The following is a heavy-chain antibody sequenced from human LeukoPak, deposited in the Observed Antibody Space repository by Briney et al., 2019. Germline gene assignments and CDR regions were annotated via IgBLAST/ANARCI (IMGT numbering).Heavy chain of an antibody. V-gene: IGHV1-46*01. D-gene: IGHD3-16*01. Sequence: ASVKVSSTASGYTFTAYYMHWVRQAPGQGLEGMGIINPSGGSTSYAQKFQGRVTMTRDTSTSTVYMELSSLRSEDTAVYYCAREGARYYYYGMDVWGQGTTVTVSS. CDR3: AREGARYYYYGMDV. J-gene: IGHJ6*02. CDR1: GYTFTAYY. CDR2: INPSGGST.